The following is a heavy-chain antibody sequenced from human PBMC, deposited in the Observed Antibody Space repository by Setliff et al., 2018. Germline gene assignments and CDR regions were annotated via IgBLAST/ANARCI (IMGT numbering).Heavy chain of an antibody. D-gene: IGHD2-2*01. Sequence: ASVKVSCKASGYTLSSYYMHWVRQAPGQGPEWVGIINPGGGSASLAQKFLGRVTVTTDTSTGTAYMELGSLTSDDTAIYYCARLVRYCTSTRCQRTSGAELWGQGTLVTVSS. J-gene: IGHJ4*02. CDR3: ARLVRYCTSTRCQRTSGAEL. V-gene: IGHV1-46*01. CDR2: INPGGGSA. CDR1: GYTLSSYY.